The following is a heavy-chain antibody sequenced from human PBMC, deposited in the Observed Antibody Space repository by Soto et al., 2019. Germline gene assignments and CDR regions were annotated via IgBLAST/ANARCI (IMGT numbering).Heavy chain of an antibody. CDR2: ISYDGSNK. CDR3: ARVVKQWTIDY. D-gene: IGHD6-19*01. V-gene: IGHV3-30-3*01. J-gene: IGHJ4*02. Sequence: QVQLVESGGGVVQPGRSLRLSCAASGFTFSSYAMHWVRQAPGKGLEWVAVISYDGSNKYYADSVKGRFTISRDNSKNTLYLQMNSLRAEDTAVYYCARVVKQWTIDYWGQGTLVTVSS. CDR1: GFTFSSYA.